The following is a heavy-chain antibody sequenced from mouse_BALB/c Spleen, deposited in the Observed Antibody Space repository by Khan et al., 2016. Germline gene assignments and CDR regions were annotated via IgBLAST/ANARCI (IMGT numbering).Heavy chain of an antibody. D-gene: IGHD2-4*01. CDR1: GFTFSDYY. Sequence: EVELVESGGGLVKPGGSLKLSCAASGFTFSDYYMYWVRQTPEKRLEWVATISGGGSYTYYPDSVKGRFTISRDNAKNNLYLQMSSLKSEDTAMYYCAREGLRRGFAYGGQGTLVTVSA. CDR3: AREGLRRGFAY. J-gene: IGHJ3*01. V-gene: IGHV5-4*02. CDR2: ISGGGSYT.